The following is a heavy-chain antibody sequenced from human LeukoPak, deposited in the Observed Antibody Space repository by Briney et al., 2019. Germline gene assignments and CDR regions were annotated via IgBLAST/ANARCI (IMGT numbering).Heavy chain of an antibody. V-gene: IGHV1-46*01. J-gene: IGHJ4*02. Sequence: ASVKVSCKASGYSFTSNYVHWVRQAPGQGLEWMGMIYPRDGSTSYAQKFQGRVTVTRDTSTSTVHMELSGLRSEDTAVYYCARDQEAFDYWGQGTLVTVSS. CDR3: ARDQEAFDY. CDR2: IYPRDGST. CDR1: GYSFTSNY.